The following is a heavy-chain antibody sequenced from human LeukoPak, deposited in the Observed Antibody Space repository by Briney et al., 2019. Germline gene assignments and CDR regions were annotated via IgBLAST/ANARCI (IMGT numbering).Heavy chain of an antibody. V-gene: IGHV1-46*01. J-gene: IGHJ4*02. Sequence: ASVKVSCKASGYSFTSNYVHWVRQAPGQGLEWMGMIYPRDGSTSYAQKFQGRVTVTRDTSTSTVHMELSGLRSEDTAVYYCARDQEAFDYWGQGTLVTVSS. CDR3: ARDQEAFDY. CDR2: IYPRDGST. CDR1: GYSFTSNY.